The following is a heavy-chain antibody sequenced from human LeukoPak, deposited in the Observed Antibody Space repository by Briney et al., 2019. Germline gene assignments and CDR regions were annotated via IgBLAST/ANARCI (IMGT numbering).Heavy chain of an antibody. CDR1: GFTFSDHF. V-gene: IGHV3-72*01. D-gene: IGHD6-19*01. CDR2: IRNKASSYTT. J-gene: IGHJ4*02. Sequence: GGSLRLSCAVSGFTFSDHFMDWVRQAPGKGLEWVGHIRNKASSYTTVYAANVKGRFIFSRDDSKNALYLQMNGLKTEDTAVYYCVRCWYNSGYYPNYWGQGTRVTVSS. CDR3: VRCWYNSGYYPNY.